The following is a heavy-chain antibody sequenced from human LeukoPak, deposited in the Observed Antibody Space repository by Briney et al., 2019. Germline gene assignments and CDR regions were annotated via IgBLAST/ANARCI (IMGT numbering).Heavy chain of an antibody. CDR2: IYYSGST. D-gene: IGHD3-10*01. CDR1: GGSISSSSYY. V-gene: IGHV4-39*07. J-gene: IGHJ5*02. Sequence: SETLSLTCTVSGGSISSSSYYWGWIRQPPGKGLEWIGSIYYSGSTYYNPSLKSRVTISVDTSKNQFSLKLSSVTAADTAVYYCARMVRGVPLVWFDPWGQGTLVTVSS. CDR3: ARMVRGVPLVWFDP.